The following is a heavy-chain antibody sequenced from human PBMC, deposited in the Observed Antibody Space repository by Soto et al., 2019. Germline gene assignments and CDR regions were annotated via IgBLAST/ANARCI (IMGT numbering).Heavy chain of an antibody. CDR1: GFTFSNHG. D-gene: IGHD3-10*01. CDR3: AREASVPSFGEFWFFDL. CDR2: VSADGYTT. V-gene: IGHV3-23*01. Sequence: EVQLLESGGGLAQPGGSLRLSCAASGFTFSNHGMTWVRQAPGKGLEWVSSVSADGYTTYYADSVRGRPTISRDNSGDTVYVRMNNLRAEDTALYYCAREASVPSFGEFWFFDLWGRGTQVTVSS. J-gene: IGHJ2*01.